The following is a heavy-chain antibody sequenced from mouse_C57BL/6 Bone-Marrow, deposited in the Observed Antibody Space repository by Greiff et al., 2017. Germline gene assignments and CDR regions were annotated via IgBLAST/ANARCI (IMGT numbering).Heavy chain of an antibody. CDR1: GFSLTSYG. V-gene: IGHV2-6*01. D-gene: IGHD2-4*01. CDR3: ARRYYDYDGGYFDY. J-gene: IGHJ2*01. Sequence: VQGVESGPGLVAPSQSLSITCTVSGFSLTSYGVDWVRQSPGKGLEWLGVIWGVGSTNYNSALKSRLSISKDNSKSQVFLKMNSLQTDDTAMYYCARRYYDYDGGYFDYWGQGTTLTVSS. CDR2: IWGVGST.